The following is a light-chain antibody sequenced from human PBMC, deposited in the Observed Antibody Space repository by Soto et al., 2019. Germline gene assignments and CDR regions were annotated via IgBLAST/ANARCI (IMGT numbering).Light chain of an antibody. J-gene: IGKJ3*01. CDR2: RAS. Sequence: DIQLTQSASCLSASVGDRVTITCRASQIISTWLAWYQQKLGEAPKLLIYRASNLVSGVPSRFSGSGSGTEFTLTISGLQPDDFSIYYCQHYETYSGTFGPGTKVDL. V-gene: IGKV1-5*03. CDR3: QHYETYSGT. CDR1: QIISTW.